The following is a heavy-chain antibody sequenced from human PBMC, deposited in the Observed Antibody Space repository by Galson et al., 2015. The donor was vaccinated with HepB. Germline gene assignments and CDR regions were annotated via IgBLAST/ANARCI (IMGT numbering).Heavy chain of an antibody. V-gene: IGHV1-69*13. CDR1: GGTFSSYA. D-gene: IGHD3-22*01. CDR3: AANPSYDSSGYLGPFDY. J-gene: IGHJ4*02. Sequence: SVKVSCKASGGTFSSYAISWVRQAPGQGLEWMGGIIPIFGTANYAQKFQGRVTITADESTSTAYMELSSLRSEDTAVYYCAANPSYDSSGYLGPFDYWGQGTLVTVSS. CDR2: IIPIFGTA.